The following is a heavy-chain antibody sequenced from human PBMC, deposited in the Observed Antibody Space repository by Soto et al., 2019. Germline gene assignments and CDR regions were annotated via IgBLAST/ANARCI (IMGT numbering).Heavy chain of an antibody. Sequence: HPGGSLRLSCAASGFTFSSYAMHWIRQAPGKGLEWVAVISYDGSNKYYADSVKGRFTISRDNSKNTLYLQMNSLRAEDTAVYYCARDGVQLSGMDVWGQGXTVTVSS. D-gene: IGHD5-18*01. CDR3: ARDGVQLSGMDV. J-gene: IGHJ6*02. V-gene: IGHV3-30-3*01. CDR1: GFTFSSYA. CDR2: ISYDGSNK.